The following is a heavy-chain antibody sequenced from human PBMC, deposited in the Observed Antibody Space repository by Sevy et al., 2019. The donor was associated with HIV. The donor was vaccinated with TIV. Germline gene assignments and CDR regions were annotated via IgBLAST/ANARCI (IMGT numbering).Heavy chain of an antibody. CDR2: ISGSGGST. V-gene: IGHV3-23*01. Sequence: GGSLRLSCAASGFTFSSYAMSWVRQAPGKGLEWVSAISGSGGSTYYAYSVKGRFTISRDNSKNTLYLQMNSLRAEDTAVYYCAKGSGYSGYVGYWGQGTLVTVSS. CDR1: GFTFSSYA. D-gene: IGHD5-12*01. J-gene: IGHJ4*02. CDR3: AKGSGYSGYVGY.